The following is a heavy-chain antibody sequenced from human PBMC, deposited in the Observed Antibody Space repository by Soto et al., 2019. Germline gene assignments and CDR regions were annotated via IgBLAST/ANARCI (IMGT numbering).Heavy chain of an antibody. CDR3: ARDIVATISPNCYYYYGMDV. CDR1: GGSISSGGYY. D-gene: IGHD5-12*01. J-gene: IGHJ6*02. CDR2: IYYSGST. V-gene: IGHV4-31*01. Sequence: QVQLQESGPGLVKPSQTLSLTCTVSGGSISSGGYYWSWIRQHPGKGLEWIGYIYYSGSTYYNPSLKSLVTIAVDTSKNQFSLKLSSVTAADTAVYYCARDIVATISPNCYYYYGMDVWGQGTTVTVSS.